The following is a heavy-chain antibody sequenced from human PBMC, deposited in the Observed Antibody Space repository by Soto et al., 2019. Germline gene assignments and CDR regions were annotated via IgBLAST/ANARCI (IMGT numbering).Heavy chain of an antibody. CDR2: INVGNGNT. CDR1: GYTFTDYA. V-gene: IGHV1-3*01. D-gene: IGHD2-15*01. Sequence: ASVEVSCKASGYTFTDYAIHWVRQAPGQGLEWMGWINVGNGNTRYSRKFQGRVTNARDMSASTAYIEVTSLTSEDTAIYYCAREGAHYTPLDHWGQGTLVTVSS. J-gene: IGHJ4*02. CDR3: AREGAHYTPLDH.